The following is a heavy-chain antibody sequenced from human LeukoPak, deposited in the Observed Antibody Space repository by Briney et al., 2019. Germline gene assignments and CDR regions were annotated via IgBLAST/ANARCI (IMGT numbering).Heavy chain of an antibody. Sequence: KASETLSLTCTVSGGSISSSSYYWGWIRQPPGKGLEWIGCIYYSGSTYYNPSLKSRVTISVDTSKNQFSLKLSSVTAADTAVYYCARHRGSGGFFQDFDYWGQGTLVTVSS. V-gene: IGHV4-39*01. CDR1: GGSISSSSYY. CDR2: IYYSGST. CDR3: ARHRGSGGFFQDFDY. D-gene: IGHD2-15*01. J-gene: IGHJ4*02.